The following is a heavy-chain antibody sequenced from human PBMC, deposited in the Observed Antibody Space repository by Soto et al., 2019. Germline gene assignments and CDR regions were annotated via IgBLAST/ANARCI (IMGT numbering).Heavy chain of an antibody. CDR3: ARCGAGSYYPPYYYYYGMDV. CDR1: GGTFSSYA. J-gene: IGHJ6*02. Sequence: QVQLVQSGAEVKKPGSSVKVSCKASGGTFSSYAISWVRQAPGQGLEWMGGIIPIFGTANYAQKVQGRVTITADEYMSTDYMELSSLRSEDTAVYYCARCGAGSYYPPYYYYYGMDVWGQETTVTVSS. CDR2: IIPIFGTA. V-gene: IGHV1-69*12. D-gene: IGHD3-10*01.